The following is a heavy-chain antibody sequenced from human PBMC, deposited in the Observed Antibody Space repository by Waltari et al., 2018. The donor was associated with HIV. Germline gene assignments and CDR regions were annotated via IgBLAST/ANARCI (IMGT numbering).Heavy chain of an antibody. CDR3: AREGYDSSGYYWGEDAFDI. CDR1: GSTFISYA. CDR2: INTNTGNP. Sequence: QAQLVQSGSELKKPGASVKVSCKASGSTFISYAMNWVRQAPGQGLEWMGWINTNTGNPTYAQGFTGRFVFSLDTSVSTAYLQISSLKAEDTAVYYCAREGYDSSGYYWGEDAFDIWGQGTMVTVSS. V-gene: IGHV7-4-1*02. J-gene: IGHJ3*02. D-gene: IGHD3-22*01.